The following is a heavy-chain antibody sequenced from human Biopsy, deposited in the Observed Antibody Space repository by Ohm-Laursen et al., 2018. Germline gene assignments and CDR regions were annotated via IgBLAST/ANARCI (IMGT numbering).Heavy chain of an antibody. D-gene: IGHD6-6*01. Sequence: SSVKVSCKASGYSFSTYDVNWVRQARGQGLEWMGWMIPSSGKTGYAQRFQGRVTLTMSTSISTAYMELSGLRSEDTAVYFCARGYSRRVSIFEASIYWFDTWGQGTLVTVSS. V-gene: IGHV1-8*01. J-gene: IGHJ5*02. CDR3: ARGYSRRVSIFEASIYWFDT. CDR2: MIPSSGKT. CDR1: GYSFSTYD.